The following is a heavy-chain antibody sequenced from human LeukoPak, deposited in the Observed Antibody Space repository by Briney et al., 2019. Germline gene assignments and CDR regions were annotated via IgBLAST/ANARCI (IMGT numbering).Heavy chain of an antibody. CDR3: WRPHCSNSVCSSSRVDF. Sequence: PSETLSLTCTVSGGSMTSNNYYWGWIRQPPGKGLEWIGNIHYSGSTYYSPSLKNRFTISVDTSKNQFSLRLKSVTAADTAVYYCWRPHCSNSVCSSSRVDFWGQGTLVTVSS. D-gene: IGHD2-8*01. V-gene: IGHV4-39*01. J-gene: IGHJ4*02. CDR1: GGSMTSNNYY. CDR2: IHYSGST.